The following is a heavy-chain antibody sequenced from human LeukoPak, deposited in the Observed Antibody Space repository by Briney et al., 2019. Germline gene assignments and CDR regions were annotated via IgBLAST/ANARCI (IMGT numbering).Heavy chain of an antibody. V-gene: IGHV4-34*01. CDR2: INHSGST. D-gene: IGHD1-26*01. Sequence: SETLSLTCAVYGGSFSGYYWSWIRQPPGKGLEWIGEINHSGSTNYNPSLKSRVTISVDTSKNQFSLKLSSVTAADTAVYYCARFRGSYRVYYYYYYMDVWGKGTTVTVSS. J-gene: IGHJ6*03. CDR1: GGSFSGYY. CDR3: ARFRGSYRVYYYYYYMDV.